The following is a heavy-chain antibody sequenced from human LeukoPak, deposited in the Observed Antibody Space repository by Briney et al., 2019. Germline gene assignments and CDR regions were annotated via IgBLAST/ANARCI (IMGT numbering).Heavy chain of an antibody. J-gene: IGHJ3*02. CDR1: GGTFSSYA. D-gene: IGHD6-13*01. Sequence: SVKVSCKASGGTFSSYATSWVRQAPGQGLEWMGRIIPILGIANYAQKFQGRVTITADKSTSTAYMELSSLRSEDTAVYYCARGAAASGFTSFDIRGQGTMVTVSS. CDR3: ARGAAASGFTSFDI. V-gene: IGHV1-69*04. CDR2: IIPILGIA.